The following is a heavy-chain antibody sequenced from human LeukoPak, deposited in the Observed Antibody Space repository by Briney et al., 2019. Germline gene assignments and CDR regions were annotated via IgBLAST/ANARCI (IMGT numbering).Heavy chain of an antibody. J-gene: IGHJ4*02. CDR3: ARSTRGYSYGWGGYYFDY. CDR1: GGSFSGYY. Sequence: SETLSLTCAVYGGSFSGYYWSWIRQPPGKGLEWIGETNHSGSTNYNPSLKSRVTISVDTSKNQFSLKLSSVTAADTAVYYCARSTRGYSYGWGGYYFDYWGQGTLVTVSS. CDR2: TNHSGST. D-gene: IGHD5-18*01. V-gene: IGHV4-34*01.